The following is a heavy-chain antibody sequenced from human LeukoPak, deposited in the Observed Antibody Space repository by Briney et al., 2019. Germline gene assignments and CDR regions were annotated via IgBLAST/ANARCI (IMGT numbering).Heavy chain of an antibody. Sequence: GGSLRLSCAASGFTFDDYAMHWVRQAPGKGLEWVSGISWNSGSIGYADSVKGRFTISRDNAKNSLYLQMNSLRAEDMALYYCAKGQTTVTTLGASDIWGQGTMVTVSS. J-gene: IGHJ3*02. D-gene: IGHD4-17*01. CDR2: ISWNSGSI. CDR1: GFTFDDYA. CDR3: AKGQTTVTTLGASDI. V-gene: IGHV3-9*03.